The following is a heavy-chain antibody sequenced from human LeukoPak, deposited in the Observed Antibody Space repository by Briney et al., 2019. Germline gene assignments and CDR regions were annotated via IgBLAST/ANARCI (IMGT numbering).Heavy chain of an antibody. V-gene: IGHV3-7*05. CDR3: AANGGPFDF. Sequence: GGSLRLSCAASGFTFRSYWMSWVRQAPGKGLEFVANIKQEGSEKYYVDSVRGRFTISRDNAKNPLYLQMNGLRAEDTAVYYCAANGGPFDFWGQGTLVTVSA. J-gene: IGHJ4*02. CDR1: GFTFRSYW. D-gene: IGHD4-23*01. CDR2: IKQEGSEK.